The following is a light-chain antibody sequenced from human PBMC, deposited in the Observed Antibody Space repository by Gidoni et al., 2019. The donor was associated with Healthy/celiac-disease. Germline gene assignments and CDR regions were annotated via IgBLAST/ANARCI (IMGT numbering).Light chain of an antibody. J-gene: IGKJ5*01. CDR3: QQYGSSPPIT. V-gene: IGKV3-20*01. CDR2: GAS. Sequence: EIVLTQYPGTLSLSPGERATLSCRASQSVSSSYLAWYQQKPGQAPRLLIYGASSRATGIPDRFSGSGSGTDFTLTISRLEPEDFAVYYCQQYGSSPPITFXXXTRLEIK. CDR1: QSVSSSY.